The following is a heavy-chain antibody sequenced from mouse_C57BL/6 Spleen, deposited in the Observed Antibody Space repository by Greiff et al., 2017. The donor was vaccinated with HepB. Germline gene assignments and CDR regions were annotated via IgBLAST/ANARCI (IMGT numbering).Heavy chain of an antibody. CDR1: GFNIKDDY. CDR2: IDPENGDT. Sequence: EVQLQQSGAELVRPGASVKLSCTASGFNIKDDYMHWVKQRPEQGLEWIGWIDPENGDTEYASKFQGKATITADTSSNTAYLQLSSLTSEDTAVYYCTTPYDASWFAYWGQGTLVTVSA. J-gene: IGHJ3*01. V-gene: IGHV14-4*01. D-gene: IGHD2-3*01. CDR3: TTPYDASWFAY.